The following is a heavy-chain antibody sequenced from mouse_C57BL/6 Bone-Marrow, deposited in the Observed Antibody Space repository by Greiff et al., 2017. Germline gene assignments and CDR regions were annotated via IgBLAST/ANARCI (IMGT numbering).Heavy chain of an antibody. Sequence: VQLQQPGAELVMPGASVKLSCKASGYTFTSYWMHWVKQRPGQGLEWIGEIDPSDSYTNYNQKFKGKSTLTVDKSSSTAYMQLSSLTSEDSAVYYCARMRYYGSRGDFDVWGTGTTLTVSS. CDR1: GYTFTSYW. J-gene: IGHJ1*03. D-gene: IGHD1-1*01. CDR3: ARMRYYGSRGDFDV. CDR2: IDPSDSYT. V-gene: IGHV1-69*01.